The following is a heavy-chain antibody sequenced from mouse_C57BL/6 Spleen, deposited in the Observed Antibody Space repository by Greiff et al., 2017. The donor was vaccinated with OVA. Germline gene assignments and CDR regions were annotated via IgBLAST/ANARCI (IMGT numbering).Heavy chain of an antibody. Sequence: QVQLKQSGAELVKPGASVKISCKASGYAFSSYWMNWVKQRPGKGLEWIGQIYPGDGDTNYNGKFKGKATLTADKSSSTAYMQLSSLTSEDSAVYFCARSTVVAGNYAMDYWGQGTSVTVSS. CDR2: IYPGDGDT. D-gene: IGHD1-1*01. V-gene: IGHV1-80*01. J-gene: IGHJ4*01. CDR1: GYAFSSYW. CDR3: ARSTVVAGNYAMDY.